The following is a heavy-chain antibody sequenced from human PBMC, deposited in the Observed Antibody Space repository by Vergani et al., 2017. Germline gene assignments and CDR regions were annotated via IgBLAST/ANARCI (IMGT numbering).Heavy chain of an antibody. D-gene: IGHD2-15*01. Sequence: QVQLVQSGAEVKKPGASVKVSCKASGGTFSSYAISWVRQAPGQGLEWMGRIIPILGIANYAKKFQGRVTINADKSTSTAYMELSSLRSEDTAVYYCARAVVVVAATSSTSWYFDLWGRGTLVTVSS. J-gene: IGHJ2*01. CDR2: IIPILGIA. CDR3: ARAVVVVAATSSTSWYFDL. V-gene: IGHV1-69*04. CDR1: GGTFSSYA.